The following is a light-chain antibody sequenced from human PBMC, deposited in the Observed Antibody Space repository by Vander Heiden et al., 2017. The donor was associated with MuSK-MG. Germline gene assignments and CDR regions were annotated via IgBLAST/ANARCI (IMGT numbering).Light chain of an antibody. Sequence: DIVMTQSTDSLAVSLGERATINCKSSQSVLYSSNNKNYLAWYQQKPGQPPKLLIYWASTRESGVPDRFSGSGSGTDFTLTISSLQAEDVAVYYCQQDDYTPNTFGQGTKLEIK. CDR1: QSVLYSSNNKNY. J-gene: IGKJ2*01. CDR2: WAS. CDR3: QQDDYTPNT. V-gene: IGKV4-1*01.